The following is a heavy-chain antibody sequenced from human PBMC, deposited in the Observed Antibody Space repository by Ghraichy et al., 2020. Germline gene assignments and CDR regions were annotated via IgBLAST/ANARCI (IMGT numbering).Heavy chain of an antibody. V-gene: IGHV3-23*01. CDR1: GLTFSNYT. D-gene: IGHD1-26*01. CDR2: ISGSGGST. J-gene: IGHJ4*02. CDR3: AKCDVGWRPYYFAY. Sequence: GGSLRLSCAASGLTFSNYTMSWVRQAPGKGLEWVSAISGSGGSTYYADSVKGRFTISRDNSKNTLYLQMNSLRAEDTAVYYCAKCDVGWRPYYFAYWGPGTLVTVSS.